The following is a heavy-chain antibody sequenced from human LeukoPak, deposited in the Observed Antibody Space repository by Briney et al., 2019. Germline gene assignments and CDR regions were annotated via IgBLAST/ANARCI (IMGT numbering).Heavy chain of an antibody. CDR1: GFTFSSYS. J-gene: IGHJ4*02. Sequence: GGSLRLSCAASGFTFSSYSMSWVRQPPGKGLEWVSSISSSSRYIYYADSVKGRFTISRDNAKNSLYLQMNSLRAEDTAVYYCARVSYSGYYIDSWGQGTLVTVSS. D-gene: IGHD5-12*01. V-gene: IGHV3-21*01. CDR3: ARVSYSGYYIDS. CDR2: ISSSSRYI.